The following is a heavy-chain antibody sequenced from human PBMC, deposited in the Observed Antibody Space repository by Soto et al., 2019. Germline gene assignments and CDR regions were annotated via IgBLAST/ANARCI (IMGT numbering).Heavy chain of an antibody. Sequence: ETLSLTCTVSGASMNSYHWSWIRQPAGKGLEWIGHIHSSGSTNYNPSLKSRVTMSVDTSKNQFSLRLMSLTAADTAVYYCARDQGVAAAGITWFDPWGQGSLVTVSS. CDR3: ARDQGVAAAGITWFDP. CDR1: GASMNSYH. J-gene: IGHJ5*02. V-gene: IGHV4-4*07. D-gene: IGHD6-13*01. CDR2: IHSSGST.